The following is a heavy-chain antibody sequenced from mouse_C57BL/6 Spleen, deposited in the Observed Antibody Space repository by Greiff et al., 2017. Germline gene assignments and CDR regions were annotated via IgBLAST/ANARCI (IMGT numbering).Heavy chain of an antibody. Sequence: EVQLVESGGGLVKPGGSLKLSCAASGFTFSSYAMSWVRQTPGKRLEWVATISDGGSYTYYPDNVKGRFTLSRDNAKNNLYLQMSHLKSEDTAMYYCARQLRLRSAMDYWGQGTSVTVSS. J-gene: IGHJ4*01. CDR2: ISDGGSYT. V-gene: IGHV5-4*01. D-gene: IGHD3-2*02. CDR3: ARQLRLRSAMDY. CDR1: GFTFSSYA.